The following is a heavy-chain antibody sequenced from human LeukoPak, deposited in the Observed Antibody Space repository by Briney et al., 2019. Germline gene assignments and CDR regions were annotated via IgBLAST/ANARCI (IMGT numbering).Heavy chain of an antibody. CDR3: AREGTLTDFDY. J-gene: IGHJ4*02. D-gene: IGHD1-1*01. Sequence: GASVKVSCKASGYTFTSYGINWVRQAPGQGLEWMGWISAYNSNTHYAQKFQGRVTMTRDMSTSTVYMELSSLRSEDTAVYYCAREGTLTDFDYWGQGTLVTVSS. V-gene: IGHV1-18*01. CDR2: ISAYNSNT. CDR1: GYTFTSYG.